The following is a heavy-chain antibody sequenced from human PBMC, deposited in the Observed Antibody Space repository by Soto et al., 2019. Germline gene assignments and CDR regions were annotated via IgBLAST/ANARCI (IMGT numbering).Heavy chain of an antibody. Sequence: IRQPPGKGLEWIGYIYFSGRTNYNPSLKSRVTISIDTSKNQFSLKLTSATAADTSVYCCSRAVDIGDDYVWGLGTTVTVS. V-gene: IGHV4-59*01. J-gene: IGHJ6*02. CDR2: IYFSGRT. CDR3: SRAVDIGDDYV. D-gene: IGHD2-21*01.